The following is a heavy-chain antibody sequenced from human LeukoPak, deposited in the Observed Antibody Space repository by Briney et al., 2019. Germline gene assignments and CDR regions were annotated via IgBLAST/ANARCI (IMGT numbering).Heavy chain of an antibody. J-gene: IGHJ4*02. CDR2: IYKTGST. V-gene: IGHV4-31*03. Sequence: PSQTLSLTCTVSGDSITSGGYYWTWIRQRPGKGLEWIGYIYKTGSTYCNPSLKSRVTMSVDTSRNQFSLKLNSVTAADTAVYYCARDVLRWGQGTLVTVSS. CDR1: GDSITSGGYY. CDR3: ARDVLR.